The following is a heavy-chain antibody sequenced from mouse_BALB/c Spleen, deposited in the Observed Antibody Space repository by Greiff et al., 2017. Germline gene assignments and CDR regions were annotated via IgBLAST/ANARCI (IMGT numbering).Heavy chain of an antibody. CDR2: INPSNGGT. D-gene: IGHD4-1*02. CDR3: TSNWNGAY. Sequence: QVQLKQSGAELVKPGASVKLSCKASGYSFTSYYMYWVKQRPGQGLEWIREINPSNGGTNFNEKFKSKATLTVDKSSSTAYMQLSSLTSEDSAVYYCTSNWNGAYWGQGTLVTVSA. V-gene: IGHV1S81*02. CDR1: GYSFTSYY. J-gene: IGHJ3*01.